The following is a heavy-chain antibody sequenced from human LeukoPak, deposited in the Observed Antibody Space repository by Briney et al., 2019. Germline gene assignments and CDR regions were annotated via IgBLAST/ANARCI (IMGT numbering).Heavy chain of an antibody. D-gene: IGHD3-9*01. J-gene: IGHJ4*02. V-gene: IGHV4-34*01. CDR1: GGSFSGYY. CDR2: INHSGST. Sequence: SETLSLTCAVYGGSFSGYYWSWIRQPPGKGLEWIGEINHSGSTNYNPSLKSRVTISVDTSKNQFSLKLSSVTAADTAVYYCARGGRLRYFDWLLGSFFDYWGQGTLVTVSS. CDR3: ARGGRLRYFDWLLGSFFDY.